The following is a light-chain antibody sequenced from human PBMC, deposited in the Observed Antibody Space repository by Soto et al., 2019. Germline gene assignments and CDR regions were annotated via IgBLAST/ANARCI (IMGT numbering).Light chain of an antibody. CDR1: QSVLYSSNNKNY. CDR3: QQYYAIPPT. J-gene: IGKJ3*01. CDR2: WAS. V-gene: IGKV4-1*01. Sequence: DIVMTQSPDSLAVSLGERATFNCKSSQSVLYSSNNKNYLAWYQQKPGQPPKLLIYWASTRESGVPDRFSGSGSGTDFTLHISSLQAEDVAVYYCQQYYAIPPTFGPGTKVDIK.